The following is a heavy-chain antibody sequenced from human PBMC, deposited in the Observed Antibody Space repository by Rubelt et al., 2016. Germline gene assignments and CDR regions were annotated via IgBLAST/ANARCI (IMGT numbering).Heavy chain of an antibody. J-gene: IGHJ4*02. CDR1: GYTFTGYY. V-gene: IGHV1-2*04. D-gene: IGHD3-22*01. CDR3: ARDDSPYYYDSSGYYDY. CDR2: INPNSGGT. Sequence: QVQLVQSGAEVKKPGASVKVSCKASGYTFTGYYMHWVRQAPGQGLEWMGWINPNSGGTNYAQKFQGWVTMTRDTSISTAYMELGRLRSDDTAVYYGARDDSPYYYDSSGYYDYWGQGTLVTVSS.